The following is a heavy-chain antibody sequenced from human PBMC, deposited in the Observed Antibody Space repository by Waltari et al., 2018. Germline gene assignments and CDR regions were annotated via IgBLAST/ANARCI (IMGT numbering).Heavy chain of an antibody. Sequence: EVQLVESGGGLVQPGGSLRLSCAASGFTFSSYSMNWVRQAPGKGLEWVSYISSSSSTIYYADSVKGRFTISRDNAKNSLYLQMNSLRAEDTAVYYCASYVTTDAFDIWGQGTMVTVSS. D-gene: IGHD4-17*01. CDR1: GFTFSSYS. J-gene: IGHJ3*02. V-gene: IGHV3-48*01. CDR3: ASYVTTDAFDI. CDR2: ISSSSSTI.